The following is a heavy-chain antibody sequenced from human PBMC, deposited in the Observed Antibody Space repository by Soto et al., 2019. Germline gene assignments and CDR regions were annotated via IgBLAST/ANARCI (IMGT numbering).Heavy chain of an antibody. CDR1: GGSISSYY. V-gene: IGHV4-59*01. D-gene: IGHD6-6*01. CDR3: ARAWGSSYPDY. CDR2: IYYSGST. Sequence: SETLSLTCTVSGGSISSYYWSWIRQPPGKGLEWIGYIYYSGSTNYNPSLKSRVTISVDTSKNQFSLKLSSVTAADTAVYYCARAWGSSYPDYWGQGTLVTVSS. J-gene: IGHJ4*02.